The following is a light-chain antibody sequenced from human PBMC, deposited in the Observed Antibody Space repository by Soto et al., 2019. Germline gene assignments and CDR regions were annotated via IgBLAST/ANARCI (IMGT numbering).Light chain of an antibody. Sequence: EIVLTQSPATLSVSPGERATLSCRASQSVNSNLAWYQQKPGQAPSLLIYGASTSATGVPARFSGSGYGTEFTLTISSLQSEDFEVYYCQQYNNWHPYTFGQGTKLEIK. CDR3: QQYNNWHPYT. J-gene: IGKJ2*01. CDR2: GAS. V-gene: IGKV3-15*01. CDR1: QSVNSN.